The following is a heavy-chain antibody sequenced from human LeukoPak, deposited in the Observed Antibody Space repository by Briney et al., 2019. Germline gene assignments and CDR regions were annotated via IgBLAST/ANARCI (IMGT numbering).Heavy chain of an antibody. D-gene: IGHD1-26*01. J-gene: IGHJ4*02. CDR3: ASGGMSGGPISGDY. CDR2: IIPIFGTA. V-gene: IGHV1-69*13. Sequence: SVKVSCKASGGTFSSYAISWVRQAPGQGLEWMGGIIPIFGTANYAQKFQGRVTITADESTSTAYMELSSLRSEDTAVYYCASGGMSGGPISGDYWGQGTLVTVSS. CDR1: GGTFSSYA.